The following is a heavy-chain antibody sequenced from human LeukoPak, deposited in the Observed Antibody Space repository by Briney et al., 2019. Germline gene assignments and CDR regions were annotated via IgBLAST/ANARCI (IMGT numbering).Heavy chain of an antibody. J-gene: IGHJ4*02. CDR3: ARDRSIAVVYYFDY. Sequence: GGSLRLSCAASGFTFSSYGMHWVRQAPGKGLEWVAVIWYDGSNKYYADSVKGRFTISRDNSKNTLYLQMNSLRAEDTAVYYCARDRSIAVVYYFDYWGQGTLVTVSP. V-gene: IGHV3-33*01. CDR2: IWYDGSNK. CDR1: GFTFSSYG. D-gene: IGHD6-19*01.